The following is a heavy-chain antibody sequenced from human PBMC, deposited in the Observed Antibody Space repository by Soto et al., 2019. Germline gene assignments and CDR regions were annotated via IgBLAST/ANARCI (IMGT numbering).Heavy chain of an antibody. CDR2: ISGHNGKT. Sequence: VHLVQSGAEVKKPGASVKVSCNSSGYTFTTYGVAWVRQVPGQGLEWMGWISGHNGKTFYAQSFQDRVTMTTDTSTSTAYLELRSLRYDDTAVYFCARERPLEDSPLADAFDVWGQGTRVTVSS. CDR1: GYTFTTYG. CDR3: ARERPLEDSPLADAFDV. D-gene: IGHD1-1*01. J-gene: IGHJ3*01. V-gene: IGHV1-18*01.